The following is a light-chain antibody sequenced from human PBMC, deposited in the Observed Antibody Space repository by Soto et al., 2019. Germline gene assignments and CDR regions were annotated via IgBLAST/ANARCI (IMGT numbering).Light chain of an antibody. CDR3: QVWDSSSDHYV. J-gene: IGLJ1*01. V-gene: IGLV3-21*04. Sequence: SYELTQPPSVSVAPGKTARITCGENSIGSKSVHWYQRKPGQAPVLVIYYDSDRPSGIPERFSGSNSGNTATLTISRVEAGDEADYYCQVWDSSSDHYVFGTGTKVTVL. CDR2: YDS. CDR1: SIGSKS.